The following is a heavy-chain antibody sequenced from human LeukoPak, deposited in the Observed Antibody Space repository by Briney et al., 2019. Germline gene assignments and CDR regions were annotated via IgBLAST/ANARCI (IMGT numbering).Heavy chain of an antibody. V-gene: IGHV1-2*04. CDR3: ARVSNYGDPPWFDP. CDR1: GYTFPGYY. Sequence: ASVKVSCKASGYTFPGYYMHWVRQAPGQGLEWMGWINPNSGGTNYAQKFQGWVTMTRDTSISTAYMELSRLRSDDTAVYYCARVSNYGDPPWFDPWGQGTLVTVSS. CDR2: INPNSGGT. J-gene: IGHJ5*02. D-gene: IGHD4-17*01.